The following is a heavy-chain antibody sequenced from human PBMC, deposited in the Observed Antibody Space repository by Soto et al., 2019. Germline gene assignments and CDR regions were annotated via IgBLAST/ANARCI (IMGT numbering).Heavy chain of an antibody. J-gene: IGHJ5*02. D-gene: IGHD3-16*01. Sequence: SETLSLTCSVSGDSVSSGDYYWSWIRQPPGKGLEWIGHVYFSGSTNYIPSLKGRLTMSVDTAKNQFSLKLNSVTAADTAVYYCERIPVDTYMIYWSDPWGQGTPVPVYS. V-gene: IGHV4-61*08. CDR2: VYFSGST. CDR1: GDSVSSGDYY. CDR3: ERIPVDTYMIYWSDP.